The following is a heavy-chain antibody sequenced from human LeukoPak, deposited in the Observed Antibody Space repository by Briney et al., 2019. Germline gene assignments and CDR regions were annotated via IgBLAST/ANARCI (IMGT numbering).Heavy chain of an antibody. V-gene: IGHV3-49*04. CDR2: IRSKAYGGTT. J-gene: IGHJ3*02. CDR1: GFTFGDYA. D-gene: IGHD3-22*01. Sequence: GGSLRLSCTASGFTFGDYAMSWVRQAPGKGLEWVGFIRSKAYGGTTEYAASVKGRFTISRDDSKSIAYLQMNSLKTEDTAVYYCTREYYDSSGYGAFDIWGQGTMVTVSS. CDR3: TREYYDSSGYGAFDI.